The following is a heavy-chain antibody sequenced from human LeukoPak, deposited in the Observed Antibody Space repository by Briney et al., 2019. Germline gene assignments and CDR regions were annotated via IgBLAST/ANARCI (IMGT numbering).Heavy chain of an antibody. CDR1: GGSISSYY. CDR2: IYYSGST. D-gene: IGHD3-3*01. J-gene: IGHJ5*02. V-gene: IGHV4-59*01. CDR3: ARIWSGYPTKFDP. Sequence: SETLSLTCTVSGGSISSYYWSWIRQPPGKGLEWIGYIYYSGSTNYNPSLKSRVTISVDTSKNQFSLKLSSVTAADTAVYYCARIWSGYPTKFDPWGQGTLVTVSS.